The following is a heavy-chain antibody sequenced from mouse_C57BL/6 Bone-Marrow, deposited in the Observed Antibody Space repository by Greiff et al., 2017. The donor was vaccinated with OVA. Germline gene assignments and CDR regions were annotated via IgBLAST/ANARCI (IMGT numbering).Heavy chain of an antibody. CDR3: ARYYYFDY. CDR2: INPNNGGT. Sequence: EVQLQQSGPELVKPGASVKISCKASGYTFTDHYMNWVKQSHGKSLEWIGDINPNNGGTSYNQKFKGKATLTVDKSSSTAYMELRSLTSEDSAVYYCARYYYFDYWGQGTTLTVSS. V-gene: IGHV1-26*01. CDR1: GYTFTDHY. J-gene: IGHJ2*01.